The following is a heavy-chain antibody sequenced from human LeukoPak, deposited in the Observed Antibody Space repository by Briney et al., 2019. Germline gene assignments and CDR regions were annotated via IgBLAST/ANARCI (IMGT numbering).Heavy chain of an antibody. CDR2: IIPIFGTA. J-gene: IGHJ6*02. D-gene: IGHD2/OR15-2a*01. CDR1: GGTFSSYA. Sequence: SVKVSCKASGGTFSSYAISWVRQAPGQGLEWMGGIIPIFGTANYAQKLQGRVTMTTDTSTSTAYMELRSLRSDDTAVYYCARRNGYYYGMDVWGQGTTVTVSS. CDR3: ARRNGYYYGMDV. V-gene: IGHV1-69*05.